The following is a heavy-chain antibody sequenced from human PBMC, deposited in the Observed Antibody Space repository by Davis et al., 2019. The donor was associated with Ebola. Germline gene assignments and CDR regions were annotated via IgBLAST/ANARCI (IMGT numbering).Heavy chain of an antibody. CDR1: GYSISTGYY. V-gene: IGHV4-38-2*02. J-gene: IGHJ6*02. CDR2: IYYSGST. CDR3: ARAHASYYYYGMDV. Sequence: SETLSLTCTVSGYSISTGYYWGWIRQPPGKGLEWIGSIYYSGSTYYNPSLKSRVTISVDTSKNQFSLKLSSVTAADTAVYYCARAHASYYYYGMDVWGQGTTVTVSS. D-gene: IGHD2-2*01.